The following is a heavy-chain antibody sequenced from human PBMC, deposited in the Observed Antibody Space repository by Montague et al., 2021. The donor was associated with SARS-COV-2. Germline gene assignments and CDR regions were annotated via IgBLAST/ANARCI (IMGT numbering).Heavy chain of an antibody. Sequence: ETLSLTCTVSGGSISSSSYYWGWIRQPPGKGLEWIGSIYYSGSTYYNPSLKSRVTISVDTSKNQFSLKLSSVTAADTAVYYCARHAASTIFGVVISPTGMDVWGQGTTVTVSS. J-gene: IGHJ6*02. V-gene: IGHV4-39*01. CDR3: ARHAASTIFGVVISPTGMDV. D-gene: IGHD3-3*01. CDR1: GGSISSSSYY. CDR2: IYYSGST.